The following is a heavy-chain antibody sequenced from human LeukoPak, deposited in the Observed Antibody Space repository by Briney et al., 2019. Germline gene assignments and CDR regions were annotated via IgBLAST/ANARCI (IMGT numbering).Heavy chain of an antibody. CDR1: GYTFTGYY. Sequence: SVKVSCKASGYTFTGYYMHWVRQAPGQGLEWMGWINPNSGGTNYAQKFQGRVTMTRDTSISTAYMELSRLRSDDTAVYYCARDPPELDMVLSYYFDYWGQGTLVTVSS. D-gene: IGHD4/OR15-4a*01. V-gene: IGHV1-2*02. CDR3: ARDPPELDMVLSYYFDY. CDR2: INPNSGGT. J-gene: IGHJ4*02.